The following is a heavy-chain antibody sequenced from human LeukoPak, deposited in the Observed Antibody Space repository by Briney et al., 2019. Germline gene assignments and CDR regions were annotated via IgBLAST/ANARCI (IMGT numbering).Heavy chain of an antibody. CDR2: TNHSGIT. J-gene: IGHJ3*02. CDR1: GGSFSGYY. CDR3: ARGALGYCSSSSCYDAFDI. D-gene: IGHD2-2*01. V-gene: IGHV4-34*01. Sequence: ASETLSLTCAVYGGSFSGYYWSWIRQPPGKGLEWIGETNHSGITNYNPSLKSRVTMSVDTSKNQFSLKLNSVTAADTAVYYCARGALGYCSSSSCYDAFDIWGQGTRVTVSS.